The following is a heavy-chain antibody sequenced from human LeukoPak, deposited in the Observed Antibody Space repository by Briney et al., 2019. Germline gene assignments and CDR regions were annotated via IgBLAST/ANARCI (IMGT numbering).Heavy chain of an antibody. J-gene: IGHJ4*02. CDR1: GFTFSSYS. V-gene: IGHV3-21*01. CDR3: ARSAHYYDSSGPEGY. CDR2: SSSSSSYI. D-gene: IGHD3-22*01. Sequence: RPGGSLRLSCAASGFTFSSYSMNWVRQAPGKGLEWVSSSSSSSSYIYYADSVKGRFTISRDNAKNSLYLQMNSLRAEDTAVYYCARSAHYYDSSGPEGYWGQGTLVTVSS.